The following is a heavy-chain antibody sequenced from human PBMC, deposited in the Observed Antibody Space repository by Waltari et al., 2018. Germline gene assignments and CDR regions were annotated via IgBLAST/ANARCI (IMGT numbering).Heavy chain of an antibody. V-gene: IGHV1-69*10. CDR3: AREDYYGSGSYSPFDY. CDR2: IIPILGIA. CDR1: GGTFSSYA. Sequence: QVQLVQSGAEVKKPGSSVKVSCKASGGTFSSYAISWVRQAPGQGLEWMGGIIPILGIANYAQKFQGRVTITADKSTSTAYMELSSLRSEDTAVYYCAREDYYGSGSYSPFDYWGQGTLVTVSS. D-gene: IGHD3-10*01. J-gene: IGHJ4*02.